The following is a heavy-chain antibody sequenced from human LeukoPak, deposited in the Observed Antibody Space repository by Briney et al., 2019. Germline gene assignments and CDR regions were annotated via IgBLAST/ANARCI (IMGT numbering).Heavy chain of an antibody. V-gene: IGHV1-69*06. Sequence: SVKVSCKASGGTFNNHDINWLRQAPGQGLEWMGGITPIFGTANYVQKFQGRVTITADKSTSTAFMELSSLRSEDTAIYYCARASSDDTAMATPFAYWGQGTLVTVSS. J-gene: IGHJ4*02. CDR3: ARASSDDTAMATPFAY. D-gene: IGHD5-18*01. CDR2: ITPIFGTA. CDR1: GGTFNNHD.